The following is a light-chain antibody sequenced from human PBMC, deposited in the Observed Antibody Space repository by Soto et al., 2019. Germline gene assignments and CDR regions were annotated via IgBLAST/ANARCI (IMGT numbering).Light chain of an antibody. CDR3: QQYNHWPGT. CDR1: QSVRSN. V-gene: IGKV3-15*01. Sequence: EIVMTQSPATLSVSPGERATLSCRASQSVRSNLAWYQQKPGQAPRLLIYGASTRATGIPARFSGSGSGTEFTLTISSLQSEDFAVYSCQQYNHWPGTFGQGTKV. CDR2: GAS. J-gene: IGKJ1*01.